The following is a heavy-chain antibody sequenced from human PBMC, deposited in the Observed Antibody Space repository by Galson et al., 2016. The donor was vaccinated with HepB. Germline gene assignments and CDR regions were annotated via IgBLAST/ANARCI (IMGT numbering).Heavy chain of an antibody. CDR3: ARADSVFDY. Sequence: SLRLSCAASGFTFRSYAMNWVRQAPGKGLEWVSSISSSSTYIYYADSVKGRFTISRDNAKNSLYLQMNSLRAEDTAVCYCARADSVFDYWGQGTLVTVSS. J-gene: IGHJ4*02. D-gene: IGHD2-15*01. CDR1: GFTFRSYA. CDR2: ISSSSTYI. V-gene: IGHV3-21*01.